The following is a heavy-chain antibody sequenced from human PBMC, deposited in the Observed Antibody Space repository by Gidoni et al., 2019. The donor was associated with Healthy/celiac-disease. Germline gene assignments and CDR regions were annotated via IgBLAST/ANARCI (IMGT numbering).Heavy chain of an antibody. CDR3: VANSSGRYFDY. D-gene: IGHD3-22*01. CDR1: GFTFSSYA. V-gene: IGHV3-64D*06. CDR2: ISSKGGST. J-gene: IGHJ4*02. Sequence: EVQLVESGGGLVQPGGSLRLSCSASGFTFSSYAMHWVRQAPGKGLEYVSAISSKGGSTYYADYVKGRFTISRDNSKNTLDLQMSSLRAEDTAVYYCVANSSGRYFDYWGQGTLVTVSS.